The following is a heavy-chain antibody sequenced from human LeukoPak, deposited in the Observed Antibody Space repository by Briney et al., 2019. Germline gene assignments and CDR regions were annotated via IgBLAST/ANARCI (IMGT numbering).Heavy chain of an antibody. V-gene: IGHV3-9*01. J-gene: IGHJ4*02. D-gene: IGHD6-19*01. CDR3: AADSSSWYPVDFDS. CDR1: GFPFDEYG. Sequence: GRSLRLSCAASGFPFDEYGMHWVRQAPGKGLEWVSGISWNSGNVVYAHSVKGRFTISRDNAKNSLYLQMNSLGPEDTALYYCAADSSSWYPVDFDSWGQGILVTVSS. CDR2: ISWNSGNV.